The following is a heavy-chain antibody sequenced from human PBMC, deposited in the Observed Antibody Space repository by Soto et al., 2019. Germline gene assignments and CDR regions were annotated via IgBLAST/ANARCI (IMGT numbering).Heavy chain of an antibody. D-gene: IGHD3-3*01. V-gene: IGHV4-39*07. CDR1: GGSISSSSYY. J-gene: IGHJ4*02. Sequence: SETLSLTCTVSGGSISSSSYYWGWIRQPPGKGLEWIGSIYYSGSTYYNPSLKSRITMSADTSRNQFSLKLNSVTAADTAVYYCARGGQDFWSGPFDYWGQGALVTVSS. CDR2: IYYSGST. CDR3: ARGGQDFWSGPFDY.